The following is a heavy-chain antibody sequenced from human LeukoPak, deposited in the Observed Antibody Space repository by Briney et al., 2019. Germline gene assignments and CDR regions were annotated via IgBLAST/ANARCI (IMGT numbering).Heavy chain of an antibody. CDR1: GYTFTGYY. CDR3: ARGVFGEYCSSTSCYTANWFDP. Sequence: ASVKVSCKASGYTFTGYYMHWVRQAPGQGLEWMGWINPNSGGTNYAQNFQGRVTMIRDTSISTAYMELSRLRSEDTAVYYCARGVFGEYCSSTSCYTANWFDPWGQGTLVTVSS. V-gene: IGHV1-2*02. D-gene: IGHD2-2*02. J-gene: IGHJ5*02. CDR2: INPNSGGT.